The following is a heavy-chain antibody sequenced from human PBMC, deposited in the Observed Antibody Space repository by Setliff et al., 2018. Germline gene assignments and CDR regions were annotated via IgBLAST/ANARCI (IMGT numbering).Heavy chain of an antibody. J-gene: IGHJ6*04. D-gene: IGHD2-2*01. CDR3: ARGRVVVPAALDV. Sequence: GGSLRLSCAVSGFTVSSNYMSWVRQAPGKGLEWVSVIYSGGSTYYTDSVKGGFTTSRDNSKNTLYLQMNSLRAEDTAVYSWARGRVVVPAALDVWGKGTTVTVSS. CDR1: GFTVSSNY. V-gene: IGHV3-66*02. CDR2: IYSGGST.